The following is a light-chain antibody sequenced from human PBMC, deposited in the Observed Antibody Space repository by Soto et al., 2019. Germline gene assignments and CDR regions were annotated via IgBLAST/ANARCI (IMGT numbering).Light chain of an antibody. J-gene: IGLJ1*01. CDR2: EVT. Sequence: QSVLPQPASVSGSPGQSITISFTGTSSDVGGYDHVSWYQQHPGKAPKLIIYEVTNRPSGVSNRFSGSKSGNTDSLIISGLQADDESDYYCSQYTIRSTSMLFATGTKVTVL. V-gene: IGLV2-14*01. CDR1: SSDVGGYDH. CDR3: SQYTIRSTSML.